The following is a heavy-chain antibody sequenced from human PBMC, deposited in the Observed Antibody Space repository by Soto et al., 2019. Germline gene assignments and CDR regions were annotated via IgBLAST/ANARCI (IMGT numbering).Heavy chain of an antibody. D-gene: IGHD1-1*01. V-gene: IGHV3-53*01. CDR3: ASWLEREHAYDI. CDR1: GLTVRGKKY. Sequence: DVQLVASGGGLIQPGGSLRLSCAALGLTVRGKKYITWVRQAPGKGLEWVSALYDVEGTYYADSAKGRFTISRDNSNNIIYLQMNSLGPDDTAMYYCASWLEREHAYDIWGLGTMVTVSS. CDR2: LYDVEGT. J-gene: IGHJ3*02.